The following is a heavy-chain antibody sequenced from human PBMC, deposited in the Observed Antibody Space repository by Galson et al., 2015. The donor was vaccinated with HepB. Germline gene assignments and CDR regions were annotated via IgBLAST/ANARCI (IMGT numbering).Heavy chain of an antibody. D-gene: IGHD6-19*01. CDR3: TTDGPPRPSYSSGWCALDY. CDR2: IKSKTDGGTT. J-gene: IGHJ4*02. CDR1: GFTFSNAW. Sequence: SLRLSCAASGFTFSNAWMSWVRQAPGKGLEWVGRIKSKTDGGTTDYAAPVKGRFTISRDDSKNTLYLQMNSLKTEDTAVYYCTTDGPPRPSYSSGWCALDYWGQGTLVTVSS. V-gene: IGHV3-15*01.